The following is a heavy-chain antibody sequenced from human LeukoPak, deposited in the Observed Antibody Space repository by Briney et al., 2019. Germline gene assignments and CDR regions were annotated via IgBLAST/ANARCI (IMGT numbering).Heavy chain of an antibody. D-gene: IGHD3-22*01. Sequence: SETLSLTCTVSGGSISSYYWSWIRQPPGKGLEWIGYIYYSGSTNYNPSLKSRVTISVDTSKNQFSLKLSSVTAADTAVYYCASLYYYDSSGYCPGFDYWGQGTLVTVSS. CDR3: ASLYYYDSSGYCPGFDY. J-gene: IGHJ4*02. V-gene: IGHV4-59*01. CDR1: GGSISSYY. CDR2: IYYSGST.